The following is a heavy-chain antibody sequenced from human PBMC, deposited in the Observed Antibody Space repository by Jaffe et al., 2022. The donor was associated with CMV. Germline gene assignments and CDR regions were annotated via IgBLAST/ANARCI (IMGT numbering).Heavy chain of an antibody. J-gene: IGHJ4*02. Sequence: QVQLVQSGAEVKKPGASVKVSCKASGYTFTGYYMHWVRQAPGQGLEWMGWINPNSGGTNYAQKFQGWVTMTRDTSISTAYMELSRLRSDDTAVYYCAREGGYCSGGSCPYFDYWGQGTLVTVSS. D-gene: IGHD2-15*01. CDR1: GYTFTGYY. CDR3: AREGGYCSGGSCPYFDY. CDR2: INPNSGGT. V-gene: IGHV1-2*04.